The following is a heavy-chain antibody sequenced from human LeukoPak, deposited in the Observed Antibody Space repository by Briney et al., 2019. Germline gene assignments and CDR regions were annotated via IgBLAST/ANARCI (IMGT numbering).Heavy chain of an antibody. D-gene: IGHD1-26*01. CDR2: MTTSGNTI. Sequence: GGSLRLSCVVSGITFSGYSMIWVRQAPGKGLEWLSFMTTSGNTIFYAESVKDRFTISRDNAKKSLYLQMNSLRDEDAAVYYCARVGGATAVTMYFEYWGQGTLVTVTS. CDR1: GITFSGYS. J-gene: IGHJ4*02. V-gene: IGHV3-48*02. CDR3: ARVGGATAVTMYFEY.